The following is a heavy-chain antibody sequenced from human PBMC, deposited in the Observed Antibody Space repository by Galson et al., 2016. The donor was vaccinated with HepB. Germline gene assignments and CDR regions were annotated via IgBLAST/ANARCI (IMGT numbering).Heavy chain of an antibody. D-gene: IGHD3-10*01. V-gene: IGHV3-21*01. CDR1: GFDFSSYR. CDR3: ARDRGPFDAFDI. J-gene: IGHJ3*02. Sequence: SLRLSCAASGFDFSSYRMHWVRQAPGKGLDWVATISSSSNFIYYADSVKGRFTISRDNAEDSLDLQMNSLRAEDTAVYYCARDRGPFDAFDIWGRGTMVTVSS. CDR2: ISSSSNFI.